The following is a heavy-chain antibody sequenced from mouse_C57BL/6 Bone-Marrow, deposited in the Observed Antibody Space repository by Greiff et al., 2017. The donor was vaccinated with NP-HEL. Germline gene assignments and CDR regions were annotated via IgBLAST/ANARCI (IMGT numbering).Heavy chain of an antibody. Sequence: EVQLQQSGPELVKPGASVKISCKASGYTFTDYYMNWVKQSHGKSLEWIGDINPNNGGTSYNQKFKGKATLTVDKSSSTAYMELRSLTSEDSAVYYCARRGFYGSSYVNYWGQGTTLTVSS. V-gene: IGHV1-26*01. CDR1: GYTFTDYY. CDR3: ARRGFYGSSYVNY. D-gene: IGHD1-1*01. CDR2: INPNNGGT. J-gene: IGHJ2*01.